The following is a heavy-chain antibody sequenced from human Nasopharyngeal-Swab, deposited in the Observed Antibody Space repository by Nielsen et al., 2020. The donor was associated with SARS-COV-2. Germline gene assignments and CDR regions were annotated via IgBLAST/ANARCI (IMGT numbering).Heavy chain of an antibody. J-gene: IGHJ2*01. CDR2: ISWNSGSI. Sequence: SLKISCAASGFTFDDYAMHWVRQAPGKGLEWVSGISWNSGSIGYADSVKGRFTISRDNAKNSLYLQMNSLRAEDTALYYYAKDIGYYYGSGPWYFDLWGRGTLVTVSS. V-gene: IGHV3-9*01. D-gene: IGHD3-10*01. CDR1: GFTFDDYA. CDR3: AKDIGYYYGSGPWYFDL.